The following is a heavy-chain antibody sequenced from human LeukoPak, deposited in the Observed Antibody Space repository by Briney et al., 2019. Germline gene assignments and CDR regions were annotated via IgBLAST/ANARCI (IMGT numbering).Heavy chain of an antibody. D-gene: IGHD6-6*01. CDR1: GFTFSNYD. CDR3: ARDSTHYSSSSHYFDY. Sequence: GGSLRLSCEASGFTFSNYDMIWVRQAPGKGLEWVSIISGSGGSTYYGDSVKGRFTISRDNSKNTLYLQMNSLRAEDTAVYYCARDSTHYSSSSHYFDYWGQGTLVTVSS. J-gene: IGHJ4*02. CDR2: ISGSGGST. V-gene: IGHV3-23*01.